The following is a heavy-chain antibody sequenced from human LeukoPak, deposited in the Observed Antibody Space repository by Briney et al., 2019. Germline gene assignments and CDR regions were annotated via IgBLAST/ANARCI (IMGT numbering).Heavy chain of an antibody. V-gene: IGHV3-43D*03. J-gene: IGHJ4*02. CDR3: AKDQPLDYGSGSYYHFDY. Sequence: GGSLRLSCTASGFTFDDYAMHWVRQAPGEGLEGVSLISWDGGSTYYADSVKGRFTISRDNSKNSLYLQMNSLRAEDTALYYCAKDQPLDYGSGSYYHFDYWGQGTLVTVSS. CDR1: GFTFDDYA. CDR2: ISWDGGST. D-gene: IGHD3-10*01.